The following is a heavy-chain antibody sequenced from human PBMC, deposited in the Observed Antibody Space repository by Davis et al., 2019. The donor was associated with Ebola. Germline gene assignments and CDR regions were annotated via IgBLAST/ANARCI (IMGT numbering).Heavy chain of an antibody. CDR3: ARLGTRFDY. V-gene: IGHV3-7*01. Sequence: GGSLRLSCAASGFTFRGFWMSWVRQAPGKGLEWVASIKEDGSEKYYVDSLKGRFAISRDNTENSLFLQMNSLRVEDTAVYYCARLGTRFDYWGQGTLVTVTA. CDR1: GFTFRGFW. J-gene: IGHJ4*02. CDR2: IKEDGSEK. D-gene: IGHD1-7*01.